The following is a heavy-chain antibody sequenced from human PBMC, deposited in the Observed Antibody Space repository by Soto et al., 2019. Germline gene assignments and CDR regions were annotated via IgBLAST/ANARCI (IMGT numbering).Heavy chain of an antibody. CDR1: GFTFSSYA. J-gene: IGHJ6*02. CDR2: ISYDGSNK. Sequence: GGSLRLSCAASGFTFSSYAMHWVRQAPGKGLEWVAVISYDGSNKYYADSVKGRFTSSRDNSKNTLYLQMNSLRAEATAVYYCARDGLFYGYSSSWYEVDYYYGMDVWGQGTTVTVSS. V-gene: IGHV3-30-3*01. CDR3: ARDGLFYGYSSSWYEVDYYYGMDV. D-gene: IGHD6-13*01.